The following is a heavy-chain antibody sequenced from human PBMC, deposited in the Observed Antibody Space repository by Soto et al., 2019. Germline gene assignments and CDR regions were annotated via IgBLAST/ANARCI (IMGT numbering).Heavy chain of an antibody. CDR3: ARVPAAYNIYYYGMDV. CDR1: GGSISSNY. V-gene: IGHV4-59*01. Sequence: SETLSLTCTVSGGSISSNYWSWIRQPPGTGLEWIGYVYYGGSTNYNPSLKSRVTISLDTSKNQFSLKLSSVTAAGTAVYYCARVPAAYNIYYYGMDVWGQGTTVTVS. J-gene: IGHJ6*02. CDR2: VYYGGST. D-gene: IGHD1-1*01.